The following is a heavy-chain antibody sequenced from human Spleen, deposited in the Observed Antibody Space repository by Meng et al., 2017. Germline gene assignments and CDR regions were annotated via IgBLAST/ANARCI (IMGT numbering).Heavy chain of an antibody. Sequence: LQASGPRLVKPSQTLSLTCTVSGGSISSGGYYWSWIRQHPGKGLEWIGYIYYSGSTYYNPSLKSLVTISVDTSKNQFSLKLSSVTAADTAVYYCARVTTVTDIYFDYWGQGTLVTVSS. V-gene: IGHV4-31*01. J-gene: IGHJ4*02. CDR2: IYYSGST. CDR3: ARVTTVTDIYFDY. D-gene: IGHD4-17*01. CDR1: GGSISSGGYY.